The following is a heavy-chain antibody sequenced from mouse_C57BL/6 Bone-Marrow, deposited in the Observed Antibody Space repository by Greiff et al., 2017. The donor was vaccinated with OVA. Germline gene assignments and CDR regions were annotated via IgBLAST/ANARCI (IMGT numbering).Heavy chain of an antibody. CDR3: ARWPDYYGSSYGYFDV. Sequence: VQLQQSGAELVKPGASVKISCKASGYAFSSYWMNWVKQRPGKGLEWIGQIYPGDGDTNYNGKFKGKATLTADKSSSTAYMQLSSLTSEDSAVYFCARWPDYYGSSYGYFDVWGTGTTVTVSS. CDR1: GYAFSSYW. D-gene: IGHD1-1*01. CDR2: IYPGDGDT. V-gene: IGHV1-80*01. J-gene: IGHJ1*03.